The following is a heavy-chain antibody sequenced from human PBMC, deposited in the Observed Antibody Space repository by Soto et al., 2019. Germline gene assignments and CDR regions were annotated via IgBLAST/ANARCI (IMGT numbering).Heavy chain of an antibody. CDR1: GFTFSSYA. CDR3: AKEPRRVIRGYDGMDV. V-gene: IGHV3-23*01. D-gene: IGHD3-22*01. J-gene: IGHJ6*02. Sequence: EVQLLESGGGLVQPGGSLRLSCAASGFTFSSYAMSWVRQAPGKGLEWVSAISGSGGSTYYADSVKGRFTISRDNFKNTLYLQMNSLRAEDTAVYYCAKEPRRVIRGYDGMDVWGQGTTVTVSS. CDR2: ISGSGGST.